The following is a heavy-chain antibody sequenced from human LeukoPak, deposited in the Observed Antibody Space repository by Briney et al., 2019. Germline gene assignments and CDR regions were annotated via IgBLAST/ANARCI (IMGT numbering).Heavy chain of an antibody. CDR3: ATDRAWFDP. CDR2: IKSKIGGATA. CDR1: GITFSTAW. Sequence: GGFLTLSCAASGITFSTAWMSWFRQAPGKGLEWVGRIKSKIGGATADYAAPVKDRFTISRDDSKNTLYLQMNSLKTEDTAVYYCATDRAWFDPWGQGTLVTVSS. D-gene: IGHD3-10*01. J-gene: IGHJ5*02. V-gene: IGHV3-15*01.